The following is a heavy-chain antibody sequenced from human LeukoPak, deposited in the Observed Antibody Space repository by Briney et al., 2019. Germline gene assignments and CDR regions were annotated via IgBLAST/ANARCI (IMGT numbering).Heavy chain of an antibody. D-gene: IGHD5-12*01. Sequence: SETLSLTCTVSGGSISSYYWSWIRQPPGKGLEWIGYILYSGTTNSNPSLKSRVTISVDTSKNQISLKLSSVIAADTAVYYCARMGGYSGYATHWGQGTLVTVSS. V-gene: IGHV4-59*08. CDR2: ILYSGTT. J-gene: IGHJ4*02. CDR1: GGSISSYY. CDR3: ARMGGYSGYATH.